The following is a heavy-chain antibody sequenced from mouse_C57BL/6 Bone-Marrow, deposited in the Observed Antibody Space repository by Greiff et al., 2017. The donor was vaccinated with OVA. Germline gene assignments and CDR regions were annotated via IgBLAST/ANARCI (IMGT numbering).Heavy chain of an antibody. V-gene: IGHV5-17*01. CDR1: GFTFSDYG. Sequence: EVMLVESGGGLVKPGGSLKLSCAASGFTFSDYGMHWVRQAPEKGLEWVAYISSGSSTIYYADTVKGRFTISRDNAKNTLFLQMTSLRSEDTAMYYGARGYYGTSAMDYWGQGTSVTVSS. CDR2: ISSGSSTI. D-gene: IGHD1-1*01. J-gene: IGHJ4*01. CDR3: ARGYYGTSAMDY.